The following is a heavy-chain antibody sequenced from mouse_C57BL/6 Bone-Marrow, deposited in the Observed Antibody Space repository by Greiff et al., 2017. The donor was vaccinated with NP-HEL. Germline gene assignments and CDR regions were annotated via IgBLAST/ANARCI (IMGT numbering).Heavy chain of an antibody. CDR1: GYTFTDYY. J-gene: IGHJ2*01. Sequence: VQLQQSGPELVKPGASVKISCKASGYTFTDYYMNWVKQSHGKSLEWIGDINPNNGGTSYNQKFKGKATLTVDKSSSTAYMELRSLTSEDSAVYYCARNYYGSSSDYWGQGTTLTVSS. CDR2: INPNNGGT. CDR3: ARNYYGSSSDY. D-gene: IGHD1-1*01. V-gene: IGHV1-26*01.